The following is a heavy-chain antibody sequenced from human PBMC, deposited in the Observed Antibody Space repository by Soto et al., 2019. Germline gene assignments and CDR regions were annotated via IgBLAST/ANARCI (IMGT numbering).Heavy chain of an antibody. J-gene: IGHJ4*02. CDR1: GFAFSSYA. Sequence: QVQLEESGGAMVQPGRSLRLSCAASGFAFSSYAMQWVRQAPGKGLEWVAGISYDGSNKHYADSVKGRYTISRDNSKTTLFLQMNSLSTEDTAVYYCVRDYNDGIGRYDYWGQGTPVTVSS. V-gene: IGHV3-30-3*01. CDR3: VRDYNDGIGRYDY. CDR2: ISYDGSNK. D-gene: IGHD1-1*01.